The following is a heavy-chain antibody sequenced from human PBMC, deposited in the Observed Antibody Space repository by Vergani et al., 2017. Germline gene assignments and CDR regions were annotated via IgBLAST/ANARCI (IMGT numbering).Heavy chain of an antibody. J-gene: IGHJ6*02. CDR3: AREDSGGYSGYDSYYYGMDV. Sequence: QVQLVQSGAEVKKPGASVKVSCKASGYTFTGYYMHWVRQAPGQGLEWMGWINPNSGGTNYAQKFQGRVTMTRDTSISTAYMELSRLRSDDTAVYSCAREDSGGYSGYDSYYYGMDVWGQGTTVTVSS. V-gene: IGHV1-2*02. CDR1: GYTFTGYY. D-gene: IGHD5-12*01. CDR2: INPNSGGT.